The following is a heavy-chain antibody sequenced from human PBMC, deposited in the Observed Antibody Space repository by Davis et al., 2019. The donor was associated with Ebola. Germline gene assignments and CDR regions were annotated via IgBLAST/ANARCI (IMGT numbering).Heavy chain of an antibody. J-gene: IGHJ3*02. D-gene: IGHD4-23*01. CDR2: IIPIFGTT. CDR1: GGTFSSYA. Sequence: AASVKVSCKASGGTFSSYAISWVRQAPGQGLEWMGGIIPIFGTTNYAQKFQGRVTITADESTNIVYMELSSLRSEDTAMYYCARGKNYGGKRGSFDIWGQGTVVTVSS. CDR3: ARGKNYGGKRGSFDI. V-gene: IGHV1-69*13.